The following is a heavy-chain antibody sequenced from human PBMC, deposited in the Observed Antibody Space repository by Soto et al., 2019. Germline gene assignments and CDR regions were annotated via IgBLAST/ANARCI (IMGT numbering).Heavy chain of an antibody. CDR1: GGSFSGYY. D-gene: IGHD3-10*01. V-gene: IGHV4-34*01. J-gene: IGHJ4*02. CDR3: ARGVMVRGVPLDY. CDR2: INHSGST. Sequence: QVQLQQWGAGLLKLSETLSLTCAVYGGSFSGYYWSCLRQPPGKGLEWIGEINHSGSTNYTPSPKGRGTISVDRYKSQFSLKLCSVTAADTAVYYCARGVMVRGVPLDYWVKGTLVTVSS.